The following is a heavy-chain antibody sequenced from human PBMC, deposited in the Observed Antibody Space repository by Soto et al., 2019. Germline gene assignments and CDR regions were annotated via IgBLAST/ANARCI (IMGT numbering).Heavy chain of an antibody. CDR1: GFTFSSYW. D-gene: IGHD6-19*01. V-gene: IGHV3-7*05. J-gene: IGHJ4*02. CDR2: IEQDGSDK. Sequence: EVQLVESGGGLVQPGGSLKLSCAASGFTFSSYWMNWVRQAPGKGPEWVANIEQDGSDKYYVDSVKGRFTISRDNAKNSLYLQINNLRPEDTAVYYCAGGTGWLSDSWGQGTLVTVSS. CDR3: AGGTGWLSDS.